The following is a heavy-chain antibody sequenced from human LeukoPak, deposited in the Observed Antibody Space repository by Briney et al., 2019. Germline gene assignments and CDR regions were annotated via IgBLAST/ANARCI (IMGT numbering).Heavy chain of an antibody. CDR3: AKSARVLWFGGSGDYFGY. D-gene: IGHD3-10*01. CDR1: GLTLSSHA. V-gene: IGHV3-23*01. CDR2: ISAGDGST. Sequence: GGSLRLSCAASGLTLSSHAMSWVRQAPGKGLEWVSGISAGDGSTFYSDSVKGRFTISRDNSKTTLYLQMNSLRVEDTAVYYCAKSARVLWFGGSGDYFGYWGQGTLVTVSS. J-gene: IGHJ4*02.